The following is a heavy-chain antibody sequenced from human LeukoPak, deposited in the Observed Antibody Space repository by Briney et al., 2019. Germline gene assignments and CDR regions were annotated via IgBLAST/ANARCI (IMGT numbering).Heavy chain of an antibody. CDR2: IYYSGST. Sequence: PSETLSLTCTVSGGSISSYYWSWIRQPPGEGLEWIGYIYYSGSTNYNPSLKSRVTISVDTSKNQFSLKLSSVTAADTAVYYCARVPRDYYDSSGSQHNAFDIWGQGTMVTVSS. D-gene: IGHD3-22*01. J-gene: IGHJ3*02. V-gene: IGHV4-59*01. CDR1: GGSISSYY. CDR3: ARVPRDYYDSSGSQHNAFDI.